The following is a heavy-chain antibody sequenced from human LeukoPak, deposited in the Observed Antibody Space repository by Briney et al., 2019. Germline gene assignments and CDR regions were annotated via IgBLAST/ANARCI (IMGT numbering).Heavy chain of an antibody. J-gene: IGHJ4*02. CDR2: IYYSGST. V-gene: IGHV4-39*01. CDR1: GGSFSGYY. Sequence: SETLSLTCAVYGGSFSGYYWGWIRQPPGKGLEWIGSIYYSGSTYYNPSLKSRVTISVDTSKNQFSLKLSSVTAADTAVYYCARHSKYYYDSSGSDFDYWGQGTLVTVSS. CDR3: ARHSKYYYDSSGSDFDY. D-gene: IGHD3-22*01.